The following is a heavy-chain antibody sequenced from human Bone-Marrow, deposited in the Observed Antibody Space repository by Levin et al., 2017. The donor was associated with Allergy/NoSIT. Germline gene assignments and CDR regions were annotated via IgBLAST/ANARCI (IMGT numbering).Heavy chain of an antibody. V-gene: IGHV3-30*18. Sequence: AGGSLRLSCAASGFTFSSYGMHWVRQAPGKGLEWVAVISYDGSNKYYADSVKGRFTISRDNSKNTLYLQMNSLRAEDTAVYYCAKRAGTMVRGVIRRGGSCYYYGMDGWGQGTTVTVSS. J-gene: IGHJ6*02. CDR1: GFTFSSYG. D-gene: IGHD3-10*01. CDR3: AKRAGTMVRGVIRRGGSCYYYGMDG. CDR2: ISYDGSNK.